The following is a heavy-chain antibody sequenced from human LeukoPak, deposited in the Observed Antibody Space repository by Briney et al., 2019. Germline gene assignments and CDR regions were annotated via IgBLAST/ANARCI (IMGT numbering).Heavy chain of an antibody. Sequence: GGSLRLSCAASGFTFSSYAMSWVRQAPGKGLEWVSAISGSGGSTYYADSVKGRFTISRDDSKNTLYLQMNSLRAEDTAVYYCAKDRKYSSGWYPYYFDYWGQGTLVTVSS. V-gene: IGHV3-23*01. J-gene: IGHJ4*02. CDR3: AKDRKYSSGWYPYYFDY. CDR1: GFTFSSYA. D-gene: IGHD6-19*01. CDR2: ISGSGGST.